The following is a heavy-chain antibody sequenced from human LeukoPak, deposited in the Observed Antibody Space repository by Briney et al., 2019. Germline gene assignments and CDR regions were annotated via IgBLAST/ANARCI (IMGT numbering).Heavy chain of an antibody. CDR1: GYTFTSYG. J-gene: IGHJ6*02. CDR3: ARQMATIYYYGMDV. Sequence: ASVRVSFKASGYTFTSYGISRVRQAPGQGREWMGWISAYNGNTNYAQKLQGRVTITTDTSTSTAYMDLRSLRSDDTAVYYCARQMATIYYYGMDVWGQGTTVTVSS. D-gene: IGHD5-12*01. CDR2: ISAYNGNT. V-gene: IGHV1-18*01.